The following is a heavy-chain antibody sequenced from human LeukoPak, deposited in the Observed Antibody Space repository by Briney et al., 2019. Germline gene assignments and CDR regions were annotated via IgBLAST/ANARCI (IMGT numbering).Heavy chain of an antibody. CDR1: GYTFTGYY. Sequence: ASVKVSCKASGYTFTGYYMHWVRQAPGQGLEWMGWINPNSGGTNYAQKFQGRVTMTRDTSISTAYMELRSLRSDDTAVYYCARDLYGHGYDIVWLGPRKDYYYMDVWGKGTTVTISS. V-gene: IGHV1-2*02. J-gene: IGHJ6*03. CDR3: ARDLYGHGYDIVWLGPRKDYYYMDV. D-gene: IGHD3-9*01. CDR2: INPNSGGT.